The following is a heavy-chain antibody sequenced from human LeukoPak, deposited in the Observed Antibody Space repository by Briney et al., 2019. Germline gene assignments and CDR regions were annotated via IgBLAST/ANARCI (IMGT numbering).Heavy chain of an antibody. CDR2: IGADNGNT. CDR1: DYTFTRYG. J-gene: IGHJ3*02. Sequence: EASVKVSCKASDYTFTRYGISWARQAPGQGLEWIGWIGADNGNTKYAQKFQGRVTMTTDTSTNTAYMELRSLRSDDTAVYYCASYSFKTRSFDIWGQGTMVTVSS. D-gene: IGHD1-26*01. CDR3: ASYSFKTRSFDI. V-gene: IGHV1-18*01.